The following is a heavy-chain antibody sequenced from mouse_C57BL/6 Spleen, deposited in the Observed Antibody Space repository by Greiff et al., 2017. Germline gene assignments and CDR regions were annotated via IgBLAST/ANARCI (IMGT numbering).Heavy chain of an antibody. D-gene: IGHD1-1*01. CDR3: ARSPFTTVVGDY. CDR1: GYTFTSYW. Sequence: QVQLQQPGAELVMPGASVKLSCKASGYTFTSYWMHWVKQRPGQGLEWIGEIDPSDSYTNYNQKLKGKSTLTVDKSSSTAYMQLSSLTSEDSAVYYCARSPFTTVVGDYWGQGTTLTVSS. CDR2: IDPSDSYT. J-gene: IGHJ2*01. V-gene: IGHV1-69*01.